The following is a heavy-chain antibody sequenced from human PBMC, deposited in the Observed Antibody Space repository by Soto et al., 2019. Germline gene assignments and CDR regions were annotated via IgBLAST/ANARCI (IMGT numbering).Heavy chain of an antibody. CDR3: ARGGYCSGASCAYMGHYYYYGMDV. Sequence: PSETLSLTCTVSGGSISSSNYYWGWIRQPPGKGLEWIGSFYYSGSTYYNPSLKSRVNISVDTSKNQFSLKLSSVTAADTAMYYCARGGYCSGASCAYMGHYYYYGMDVWGQGTTVTVSS. CDR1: GGSISSSNYY. J-gene: IGHJ6*02. V-gene: IGHV4-39*01. D-gene: IGHD2-15*01. CDR2: FYYSGST.